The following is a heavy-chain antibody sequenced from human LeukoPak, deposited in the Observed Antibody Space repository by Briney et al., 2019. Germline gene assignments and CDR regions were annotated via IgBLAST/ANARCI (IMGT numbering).Heavy chain of an antibody. Sequence: GGSLRLSCVVSGYSFSSNMMTWVRQAPGKGLEWMATILPGGSESYRVDSVKGRFTISRDNAKNSLYLQMNSLRAEDTAVYYCARGLSSVNDAFDIWGQGAMVTVSS. CDR2: ILPGGSES. J-gene: IGHJ3*02. V-gene: IGHV3-7*03. CDR3: ARGLSSVNDAFDI. CDR1: GYSFSSNM. D-gene: IGHD3-10*01.